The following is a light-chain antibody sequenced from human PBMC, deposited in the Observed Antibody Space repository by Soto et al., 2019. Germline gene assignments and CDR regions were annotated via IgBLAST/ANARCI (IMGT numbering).Light chain of an antibody. CDR1: QSVSSN. Sequence: EIVMTQSPATLSVSPGERATLSCRASQSVSSNLAWYQQKPGQAPRLLIYGASIRATGIPARFSGSGSGTEFTLTISSLQSEDFAVYYCQQYNNWPLGTFGQGTKVEIK. CDR2: GAS. V-gene: IGKV3-15*01. CDR3: QQYNNWPLGT. J-gene: IGKJ1*01.